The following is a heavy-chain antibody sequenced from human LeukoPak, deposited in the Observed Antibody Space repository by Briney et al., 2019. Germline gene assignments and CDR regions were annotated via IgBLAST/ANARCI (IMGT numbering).Heavy chain of an antibody. D-gene: IGHD1-26*01. V-gene: IGHV4-59*12. CDR3: ARGGGSYYEAWIGYDY. J-gene: IGHJ4*02. Sequence: SETLSLTCTVSGGSISSYYWSWIRQPPGKGLEWIGYIYYSGSTNYNPSLKSRVTISVDTSKNQFSLKLSSVTAADTAVYYCARGGGSYYEAWIGYDYWGQGTLVTVSS. CDR1: GGSISSYY. CDR2: IYYSGST.